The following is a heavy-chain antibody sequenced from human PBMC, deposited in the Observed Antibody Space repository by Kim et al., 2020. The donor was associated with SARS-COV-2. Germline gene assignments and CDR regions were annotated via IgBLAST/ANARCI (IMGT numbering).Heavy chain of an antibody. V-gene: IGHV3-30*02. J-gene: IGHJ4*02. CDR3: AKDKGSGNGDY. D-gene: IGHD6-19*01. Sequence: KYYSNTMKGRFTISNDTSKNTLYLQMNSLSAEDTAVYYCAKDKGSGNGDYWGQGTLVTVSS. CDR2: K.